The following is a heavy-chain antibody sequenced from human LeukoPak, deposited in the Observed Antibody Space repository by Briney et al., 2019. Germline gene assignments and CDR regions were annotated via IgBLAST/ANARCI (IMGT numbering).Heavy chain of an antibody. V-gene: IGHV3-74*01. CDR3: APSIGGYSGYDLSY. CDR1: GFTFSNYE. Sequence: GGSLRLSCAASGFTFSNYEMNWVRQAPGKGLVWVSRINSDGSSTSYADSVKGRFTISRNNAKNTLYLQMNSLRAEDTAVYYCAPSIGGYSGYDLSYWGQGTLVTVSS. J-gene: IGHJ4*02. D-gene: IGHD5-12*01. CDR2: INSDGSST.